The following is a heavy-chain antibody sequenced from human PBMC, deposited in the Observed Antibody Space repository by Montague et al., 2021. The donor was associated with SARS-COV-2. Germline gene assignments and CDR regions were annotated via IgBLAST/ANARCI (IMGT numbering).Heavy chain of an antibody. J-gene: IGHJ5*02. CDR2: ISGTSSYT. CDR3: ARVSSNWFDP. Sequence: SLRLSCAASGFTFSDYFMSWIRQAPGKGLEWVSYISGTSSYTNYADSVKGRFTISRDNAKNSLYLQMSSLRAEDTAVYYCARVSSNWFDPWGQGTLVTVSS. CDR1: GFTFSDYF. V-gene: IGHV3-11*05.